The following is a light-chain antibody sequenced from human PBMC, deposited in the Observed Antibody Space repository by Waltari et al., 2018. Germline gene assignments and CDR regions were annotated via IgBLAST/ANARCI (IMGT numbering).Light chain of an antibody. CDR2: WAS. Sequence: DIVLAQPPQLLPVSLGETAAFSCKSSHRVLYRSTHKNFLNWYQQKPGQSPKLLIYWASTQASGVPDRFSCGASGSDFTHTISVLQAEVVALYFCQQSHSTCTFGQGTRLDIK. V-gene: IGKV4-1*01. J-gene: IGKJ5*01. CDR1: HRVLYRSTHKNF. CDR3: QQSHSTCT.